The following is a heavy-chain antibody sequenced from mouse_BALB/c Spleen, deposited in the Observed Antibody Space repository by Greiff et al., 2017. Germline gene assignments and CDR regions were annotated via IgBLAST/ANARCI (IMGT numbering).Heavy chain of an antibody. D-gene: IGHD3-1*01. V-gene: IGHV2-9*02. CDR1: GFSLTSYG. J-gene: IGHJ4*01. CDR2: IWAGGST. CDR3: ARQLGLLYAMDY. Sequence: VQLQESGPGLVAPSQSLSITCTVSGFSLTSYGVHWVRQPPGKGLEWLGVIWAGGSTNYNSALMSRLSISKDNSKSQVFLKMNSLQTDDTAMYYCARQLGLLYAMDYWGQGTSVTVSS.